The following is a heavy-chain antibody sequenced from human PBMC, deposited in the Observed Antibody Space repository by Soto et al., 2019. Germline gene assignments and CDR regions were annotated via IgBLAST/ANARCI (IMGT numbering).Heavy chain of an antibody. CDR1: GFSLSNGKVG. Sequence: KESGPVLVKPTETLTLTCTVSGFSLSNGKVGVSWIRQPPGKALEWLAHIFSNDEKSYRTSLKSRLTISEDTSKSQVVLTMTNVDPLDTATYYCARILFGRSVAGGYFYMDVWGKGTTVTVSS. V-gene: IGHV2-26*01. J-gene: IGHJ6*03. CDR3: ARILFGRSVAGGYFYMDV. D-gene: IGHD6-19*01. CDR2: IFSNDEK.